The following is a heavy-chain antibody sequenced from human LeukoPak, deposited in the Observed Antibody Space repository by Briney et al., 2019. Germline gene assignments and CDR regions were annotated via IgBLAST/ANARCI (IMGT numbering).Heavy chain of an antibody. CDR3: AREEYCSGGSCYVRFDP. CDR2: INPSGGST. D-gene: IGHD2-15*01. V-gene: IGHV1-46*01. J-gene: IGHJ5*02. CDR1: GYTFTSYY. Sequence: ASVKVSCKASGYTFTSYYMHWVRQAPGQGLEWMGIINPSGGSTSYAQKFQGRVTMTRDMSTSTVYMELSSLRSEDTAVYYCAREEYCSGGSCYVRFDPWGQGTLVTVSS.